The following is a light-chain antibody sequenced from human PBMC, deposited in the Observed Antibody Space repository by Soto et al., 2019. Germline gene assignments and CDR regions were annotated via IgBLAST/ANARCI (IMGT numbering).Light chain of an antibody. CDR2: GAS. J-gene: IGKJ1*01. CDR1: QSVSSN. V-gene: IGKV3-20*01. Sequence: EIVLTQSPGTLSLSPGERATLSCRASQSVSSNLAWYQQKPGQAPRLLIYGASTRATGIPARFSGSGSGTDFTLTISRLEPEDFAVYYCQQYGSSGTFGQGTKLDIK. CDR3: QQYGSSGT.